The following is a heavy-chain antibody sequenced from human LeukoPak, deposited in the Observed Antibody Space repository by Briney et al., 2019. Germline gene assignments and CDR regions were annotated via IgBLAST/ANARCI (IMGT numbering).Heavy chain of an antibody. D-gene: IGHD3-22*01. CDR1: GFTFSSFG. CDR3: AKDGRGSGYFPDY. CDR2: LSHDVTAK. Sequence: GGSLRLSCVASGFTFSSFGIHWVRQAPGKGLEWVALLSHDVTAKYYADSVKGRFTISRDNSKNTLYLQMNSLRPEDSAVHYCAKDGRGSGYFPDYWGQGTLVTVSS. J-gene: IGHJ4*02. V-gene: IGHV3-30*18.